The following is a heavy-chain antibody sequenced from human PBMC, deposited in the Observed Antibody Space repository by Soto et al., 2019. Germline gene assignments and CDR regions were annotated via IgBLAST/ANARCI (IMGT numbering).Heavy chain of an antibody. D-gene: IGHD3-3*01. CDR2: IYYSGST. Sequence: SETLSLTCTVSGGSISSGDYYWSWIRQPPGKGLEWIGYIYYSGSTYYNPSLKSRVTISVDTSKNQFSLKLSSVTAADTAVYYCARDGSRSLPYGRDVWGQGTTVTVSS. J-gene: IGHJ6*02. V-gene: IGHV4-30-4*01. CDR1: GGSISSGDYY. CDR3: ARDGSRSLPYGRDV.